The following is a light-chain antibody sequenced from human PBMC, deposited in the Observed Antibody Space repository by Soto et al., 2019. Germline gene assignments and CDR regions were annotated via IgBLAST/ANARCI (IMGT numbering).Light chain of an antibody. J-gene: IGKJ1*01. CDR2: AAS. CDR1: QSISSY. Sequence: DIQMTQSPSSLSASVGDRVTITCRASQSISSYLNWYQQKPGKAPKLLIYAASSLQSGVPSRFSGSGSGTDFTLTSSSLQPEDFATYYCQLSYSTPPWTFGQGTKVELK. CDR3: QLSYSTPPWT. V-gene: IGKV1-39*01.